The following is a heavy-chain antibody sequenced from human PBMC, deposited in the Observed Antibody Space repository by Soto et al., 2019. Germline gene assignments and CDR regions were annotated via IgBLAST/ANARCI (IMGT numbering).Heavy chain of an antibody. J-gene: IGHJ6*04. Sequence: QVQLVESGGGLVKPGGSLRLTCAASGFTFSDSFMSWRRQTPGKGLEWLSYISGRDGNIYYADSVRGPFTISRDNSKNSVYLQMNSLRDEGTAVYYCSGVQGPNDLAVWGKGTTGTVSP. CDR1: GFTFSDSF. V-gene: IGHV3-11*01. D-gene: IGHD1-1*01. CDR3: SGVQGPNDLAV. CDR2: ISGRDGNI.